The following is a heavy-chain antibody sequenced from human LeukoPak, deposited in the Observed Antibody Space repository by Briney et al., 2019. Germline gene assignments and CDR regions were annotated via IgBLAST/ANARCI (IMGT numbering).Heavy chain of an antibody. D-gene: IGHD4-11*01. CDR3: ARAPLTRVQYPIDS. J-gene: IGHJ4*02. Sequence: GGSLRLSCAASGFTFSSYSMNWVRQAPGKGLEWVSSISSSSSYIYYADSVKGRFTISRDNAKNSLYLQMNSLRAEDTAVYYCARAPLTRVQYPIDSWGQGTLVTVYS. CDR2: ISSSSSYI. V-gene: IGHV3-21*01. CDR1: GFTFSSYS.